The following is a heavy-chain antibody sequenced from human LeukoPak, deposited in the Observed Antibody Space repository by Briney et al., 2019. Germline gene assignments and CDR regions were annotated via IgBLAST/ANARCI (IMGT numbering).Heavy chain of an antibody. CDR3: ASLYSGSYKSPRDAFDI. CDR1: GYTFTSYY. V-gene: IGHV1-46*01. Sequence: ASVKVSCKASGYTFTSYYMHWVRQAPGQGLEWMGIINPSGGSTSYAQKFQGRVTMTRDTSTSTVYMEPSSLRSEDTAVYYCASLYSGSYKSPRDAFDIWGRGTMVTVSS. CDR2: INPSGGST. J-gene: IGHJ3*02. D-gene: IGHD1-26*01.